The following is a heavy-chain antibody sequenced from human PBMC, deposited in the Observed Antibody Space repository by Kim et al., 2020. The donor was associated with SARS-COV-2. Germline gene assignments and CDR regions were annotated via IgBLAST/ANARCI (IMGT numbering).Heavy chain of an antibody. CDR3: GALYF. CDR2: INPNGYT. J-gene: IGHJ1*01. V-gene: IGHV3-66*01. Sequence: GGSLRLSCAASGFTVSDYYMSWVRQAPGKGLEWVSLINPNGYTFYAAYAKRGRPITTEDNDRTLHLQLISIRADDEAVDYYGALYF. D-gene: IGHD3-3*02. CDR1: GFTVSDYY.